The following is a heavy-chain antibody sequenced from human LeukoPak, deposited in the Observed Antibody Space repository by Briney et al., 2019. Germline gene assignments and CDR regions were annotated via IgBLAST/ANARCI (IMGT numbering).Heavy chain of an antibody. J-gene: IGHJ4*02. CDR3: ARLYDSCDY. V-gene: IGHV4-39*01. Sequence: SETLSLTXTVSGGSISSSSYYWGWIRQPPGKGLEWIGSIYHSGSTYHNPSLKSRVTISVDTSKNQFSLKLSSVTAADTAVYYCARLYDSCDYWGQGTLVTVSS. CDR1: GGSISSSSYY. D-gene: IGHD3-22*01. CDR2: IYHSGST.